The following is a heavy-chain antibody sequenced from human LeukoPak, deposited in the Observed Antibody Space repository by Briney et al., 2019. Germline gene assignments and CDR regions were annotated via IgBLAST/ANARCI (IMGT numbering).Heavy chain of an antibody. CDR2: ISDDGSNK. D-gene: IGHD3-10*01. Sequence: GGSLRLSCAASGFTYTTYAMHWVRQAPGKGLEWVAGISDDGSNKYYADSVKGRFTISRDNAKNSLYLQMNSLRAEDTAVYYCARDGGATMVRGVATYDSWGQGTLVTVSS. J-gene: IGHJ4*02. V-gene: IGHV3-30*04. CDR1: GFTYTTYA. CDR3: ARDGGATMVRGVATYDS.